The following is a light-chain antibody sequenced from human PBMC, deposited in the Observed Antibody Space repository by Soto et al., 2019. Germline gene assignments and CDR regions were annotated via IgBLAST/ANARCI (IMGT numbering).Light chain of an antibody. J-gene: IGKJ4*01. CDR3: QKYNSAPLT. CDR2: KAS. CDR1: QTISSW. Sequence: DIQMTQSPSTLSGSVGDRVTITCRASQTISSWLAWYQQKPGKAPKLLIYKASTLKSGVPSRFSGSGSGTEFTLTISSLQHDDFATYYCQKYNSAPLTFGGGTKVEIK. V-gene: IGKV1-5*03.